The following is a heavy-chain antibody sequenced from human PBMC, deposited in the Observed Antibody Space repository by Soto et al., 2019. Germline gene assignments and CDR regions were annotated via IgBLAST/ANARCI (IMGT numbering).Heavy chain of an antibody. D-gene: IGHD5-18*01. CDR2: ISGDGGST. V-gene: IGHV3-43*02. Sequence: GGSLRLSCAASGFTFDDYAMHWVRQAPGKGLEWVSLISGDGGSTYYADSVKGRLTISRDNSKNSLYLQMNSLRTEDTALYYCAKDKHTAMVFDAFDIWGQGTMVTVSS. J-gene: IGHJ3*02. CDR3: AKDKHTAMVFDAFDI. CDR1: GFTFDDYA.